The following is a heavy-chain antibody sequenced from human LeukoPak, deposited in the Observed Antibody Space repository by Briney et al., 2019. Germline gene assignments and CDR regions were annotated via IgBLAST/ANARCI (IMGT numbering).Heavy chain of an antibody. D-gene: IGHD6-6*01. V-gene: IGHV1-69*05. CDR1: GGTFSSYA. CDR3: ARTLTIAARPTYYYYMDV. CDR2: IIPIFGTA. Sequence: ASVKVSCKASGGTFSSYAISWVRQAPGQGLEWMGGIIPIFGTANYAQKFQGRVTITTDESTSTAYMELSSLRPEDTAVYYCARTLTIAARPTYYYYMDVWGKGTTVTVSS. J-gene: IGHJ6*03.